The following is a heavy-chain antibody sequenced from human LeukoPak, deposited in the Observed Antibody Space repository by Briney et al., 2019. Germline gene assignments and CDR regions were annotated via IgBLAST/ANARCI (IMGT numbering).Heavy chain of an antibody. J-gene: IGHJ4*02. V-gene: IGHV3-23*01. CDR1: GFTFRSYA. CDR2: ISGSCGST. Sequence: PGGSLRLSCAASGFTFRSYAMSWVRQGPGKGLEWVSAISGSCGSTYYADSVKGRFTISRDNSKNTLYLQTNSLRAEDTAVYYCAKVTALVKGFDYWGQGTLVTVSS. CDR3: AKVTALVKGFDY. D-gene: IGHD6-13*01.